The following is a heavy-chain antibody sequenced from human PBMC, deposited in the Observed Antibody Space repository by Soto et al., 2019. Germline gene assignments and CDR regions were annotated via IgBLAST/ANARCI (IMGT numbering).Heavy chain of an antibody. CDR1: GFTFSSYG. V-gene: IGHV3-33*01. CDR3: ARAFPRYNNQSKYRKSLFCFGY. D-gene: IGHD3-10*01. CDR2: IWYDGSNK. Sequence: GGSLRLSCAASGFTFSSYGMHWVRQAPGKGLEWVAVIWYDGSNKYYADSVKGRFTISRDNSKNTLYLQMNSLRAEDTAVYYCARAFPRYNNQSKYRKSLFCFGYWGQGTLVTVSS. J-gene: IGHJ4*02.